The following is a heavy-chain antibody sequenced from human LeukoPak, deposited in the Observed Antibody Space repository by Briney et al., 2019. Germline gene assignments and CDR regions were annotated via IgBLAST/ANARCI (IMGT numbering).Heavy chain of an antibody. V-gene: IGHV3-7*01. CDR1: GFTFSSYW. J-gene: IGHJ6*03. Sequence: GGSLRLSCAVSGFTFSSYWMSWVRQAPGKGLEWVANIQQDGSEKYYVDSVKGRFTISRDNAKNSLYLQMDSLGPEDTAVYYCARDPYSGNYGNDYYYYMDVWGKGTTVTISS. CDR3: ARDPYSGNYGNDYYYYMDV. CDR2: IQQDGSEK. D-gene: IGHD1-26*01.